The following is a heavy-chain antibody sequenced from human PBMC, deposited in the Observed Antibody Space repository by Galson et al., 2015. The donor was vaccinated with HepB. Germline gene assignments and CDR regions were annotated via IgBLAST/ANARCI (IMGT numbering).Heavy chain of an antibody. D-gene: IGHD3-22*01. CDR3: AKVRVRGSSMVVVVNSAYYGMDV. V-gene: IGHV3-30*18. CDR2: ISYGGGNK. Sequence: SLRLSCAASGFTFSSYGMRWVRQAPGKGLEWVEVISYGGGNKYYADYVKGRFTISRDNSKNTPYLQMNSLRPEDSAVYYCAKVRVRGSSMVVVVNSAYYGMDVWGQGTTVTVSS. J-gene: IGHJ6*02. CDR1: GFTFSSYG.